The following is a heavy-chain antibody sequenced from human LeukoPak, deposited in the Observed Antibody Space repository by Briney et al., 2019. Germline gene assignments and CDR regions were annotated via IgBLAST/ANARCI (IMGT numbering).Heavy chain of an antibody. CDR2: VYHNGET. V-gene: IGHV4-38-2*02. CDR1: GYSITTNYY. J-gene: IGHJ5*02. D-gene: IGHD3-22*01. CDR3: ARDPIYYYDSSGSNWFDP. Sequence: SETLSLTCTVSGYSITTNYYWAWIRQSPGTGLEWIGSVYHNGETYYNPSLKSRVTMSVDTSKNQFSLKLSSVTAADTAVYYCARDPIYYYDSSGSNWFDPWGQGTLVTVSS.